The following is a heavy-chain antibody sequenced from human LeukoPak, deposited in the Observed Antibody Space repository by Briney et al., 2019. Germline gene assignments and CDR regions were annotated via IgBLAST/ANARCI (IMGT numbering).Heavy chain of an antibody. CDR1: GYTFTGYY. CDR2: INPNSGGT. D-gene: IGHD2-2*03. V-gene: IGHV1-2*02. J-gene: IGHJ6*03. Sequence: GASVKVSCKASGYTFTGYYMHWVRQAPGQGLEWMGWINPNSGGTNYAQKFQGRVTMTRDTSISTAYMELSRLRSDDTAVYYCAGGGYCSSISCYYYMDVWGKGTTVTVSS. CDR3: AGGGYCSSISCYYYMDV.